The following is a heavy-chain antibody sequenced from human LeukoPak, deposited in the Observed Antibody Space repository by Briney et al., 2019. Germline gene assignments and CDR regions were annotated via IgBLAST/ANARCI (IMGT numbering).Heavy chain of an antibody. CDR3: ARGADHGGSYYPD. CDR2: MKTDGTRI. Sequence: PGGSLRLSCAASGFRFSNSWMYWDRQGPGKGPVWVSRMKTDGTRIEYADSVKGRFTISRDNAKNTLFLQVSSLRVEDTAVYYCARGADHGGSYYPDWGQGTRVTVSS. J-gene: IGHJ4*02. CDR1: GFRFSNSW. V-gene: IGHV3-74*01. D-gene: IGHD3-10*01.